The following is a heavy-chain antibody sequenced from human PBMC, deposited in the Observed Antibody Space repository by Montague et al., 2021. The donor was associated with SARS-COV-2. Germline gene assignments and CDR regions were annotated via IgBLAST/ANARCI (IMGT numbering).Heavy chain of an antibody. J-gene: IGHJ4*02. D-gene: IGHD6-13*01. CDR2: IYHSGST. Sequence: SETLSLTCALSGGSISSGNCWSWVRQPPGKGLEWIGEIYHSGSTXYNPSLKSRVTISLDKSKNQFSLNLSSATAADTAVYYCARFFSSWTDWGQGTLVTVSS. V-gene: IGHV4-4*02. CDR3: ARFFSSWTD. CDR1: GGSISSGNC.